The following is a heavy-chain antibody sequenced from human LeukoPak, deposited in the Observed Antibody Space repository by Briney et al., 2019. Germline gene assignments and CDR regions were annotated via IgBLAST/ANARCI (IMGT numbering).Heavy chain of an antibody. CDR2: IYPGDSDS. D-gene: IGHD6-6*01. Sequence: GESLKISCKGSGYSFTSYWIAWVGQMPGKGLEWMGMIYPGDSDSRYSLSFQGQVTISADKSISTAYLQWSSLKASDTAMYYCARHDSSSDYWGQGTLVTVSS. CDR1: GYSFTSYW. V-gene: IGHV5-51*01. CDR3: ARHDSSSDY. J-gene: IGHJ4*02.